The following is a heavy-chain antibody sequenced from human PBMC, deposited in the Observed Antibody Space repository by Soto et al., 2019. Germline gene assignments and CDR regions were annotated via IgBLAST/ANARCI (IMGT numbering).Heavy chain of an antibody. Sequence: SETLSLTCTVSGGSISSGDYYWSWIRQPPGKGLEWIGYIYYSGSTYYNPSLKSRVTISVDTSKNQFSLKLSSVTAADTAVYYCATTTPHYYDSSGFVGTDYWGQGTLVTVSS. J-gene: IGHJ4*02. CDR3: ATTTPHYYDSSGFVGTDY. CDR2: IYYSGST. D-gene: IGHD3-22*01. V-gene: IGHV4-30-4*01. CDR1: GGSISSGDYY.